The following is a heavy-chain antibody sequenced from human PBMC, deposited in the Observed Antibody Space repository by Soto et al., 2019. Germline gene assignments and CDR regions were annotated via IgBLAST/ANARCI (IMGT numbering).Heavy chain of an antibody. CDR2: ISPHNDRT. CDR3: ARDLYDSSGRYFDHDAFHI. D-gene: IGHD6-19*01. J-gene: IGHJ3*02. V-gene: IGHV1-18*01. Sequence: QVQLVQSGAEVKKPGASVKVSCKASGYNFTSYGISCVRQAPGQGLEGMGWISPHNDRTKYARRFQDRVTMTTASPTITVYMELGSVRSDDTAVYYYARDLYDSSGRYFDHDAFHIWGQGTVVTVYS. CDR1: GYNFTSYG.